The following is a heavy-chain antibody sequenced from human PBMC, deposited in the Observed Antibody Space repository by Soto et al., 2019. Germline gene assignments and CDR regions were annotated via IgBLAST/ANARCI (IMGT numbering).Heavy chain of an antibody. Sequence: GGSLRLSCEASGFIFTTNSMNWVRQVPGKGLQWLSSISSSGTFKSYGDSVKGRFTISRDNAKNSLFLQMNNLSGEDTGLYYCARDPPHGGTSSWDADSWGPGTLVTVAS. CDR2: ISSSGTFK. D-gene: IGHD2-15*01. V-gene: IGHV3-21*01. J-gene: IGHJ4*02. CDR3: ARDPPHGGTSSWDADS. CDR1: GFIFTTNS.